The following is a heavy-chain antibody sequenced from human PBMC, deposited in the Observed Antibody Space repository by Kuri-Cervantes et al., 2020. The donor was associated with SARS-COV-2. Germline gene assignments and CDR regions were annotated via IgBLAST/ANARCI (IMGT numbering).Heavy chain of an antibody. V-gene: IGHV3-23*01. J-gene: IGHJ5*02. CDR3: AKVGQQLVPDWFDP. Sequence: GGSLRLSCAASGFTFSSSAMSWVRQAPGKGLEWVSDISGSGDNTYYADSVKGRFTISRDNSKNTLYLQMNSLRAEDTAVYYCAKVGQQLVPDWFDPWGQGTLVTVSS. CDR2: ISGSGDNT. D-gene: IGHD6-13*01. CDR1: GFTFSSSA.